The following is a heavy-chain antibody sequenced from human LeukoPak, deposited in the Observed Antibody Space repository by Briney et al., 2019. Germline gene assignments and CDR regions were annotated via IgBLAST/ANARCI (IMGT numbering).Heavy chain of an antibody. V-gene: IGHV4-59*11. CDR2: IYNSGSA. CDR1: GVSISSHY. D-gene: IGHD1-26*01. J-gene: IGHJ4*02. Sequence: SETLSLTCTVSGVSISSHYWSWIRQPPGKGLEWIGYIYNSGSAKYNPSLKSRVTISIDTSNNQFSLNLTSVTPADTAVYYCARVGSGSFRDWGQGTLVTVSS. CDR3: ARVGSGSFRD.